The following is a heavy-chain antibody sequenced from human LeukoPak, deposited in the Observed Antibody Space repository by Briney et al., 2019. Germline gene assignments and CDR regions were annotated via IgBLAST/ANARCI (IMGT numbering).Heavy chain of an antibody. J-gene: IGHJ4*02. D-gene: IGHD3-3*01. CDR1: GGSISSYY. Sequence: SETLSLTCTVSGGSISSYYWSWIRQPPGKGLEWIGFIYYSGSTNHNPSLKSRVTTSVDTSKNQLSLKLSSVTAADTAVYYCARRRGNFWSDYYAFDYWGLGTLVTISS. CDR3: ARRRGNFWSDYYAFDY. CDR2: IYYSGST. V-gene: IGHV4-59*08.